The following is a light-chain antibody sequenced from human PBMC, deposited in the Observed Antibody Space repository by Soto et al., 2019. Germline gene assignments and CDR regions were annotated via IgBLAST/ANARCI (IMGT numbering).Light chain of an antibody. V-gene: IGLV1-44*01. CDR1: SSNIGSNT. CDR3: ASWDDNLNAFV. J-gene: IGLJ1*01. CDR2: SNN. Sequence: QSVLTQPPSASGTPGQRVTISCSGSSSNIGSNTVNWHQHLPGTAPKLLIYSNNQRPSGVPDRFSGSKSGTSASLAISGLQSEDEADYYCASWDDNLNAFVFGTGTKVTVL.